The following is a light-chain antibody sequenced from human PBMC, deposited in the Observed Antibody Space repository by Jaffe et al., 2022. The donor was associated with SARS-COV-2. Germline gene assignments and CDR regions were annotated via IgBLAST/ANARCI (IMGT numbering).Light chain of an antibody. CDR1: KLGSKY. CDR2: EDN. Sequence: SYELTQPPSVSVSPGQTASITCSGDKLGSKYACWYRQKPGQSPVLVIYEDNKRPSGIPERFSGSNSGNTATLIISGTQAMDEADYFCQAWDSSNVIFGGGTKLTVL. CDR3: QAWDSSNVI. V-gene: IGLV3-1*01. J-gene: IGLJ2*01.